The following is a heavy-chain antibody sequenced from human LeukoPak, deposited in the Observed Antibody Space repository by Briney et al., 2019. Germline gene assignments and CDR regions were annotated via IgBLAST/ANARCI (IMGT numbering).Heavy chain of an antibody. Sequence: GGSLRLSCAASGFMFSKYWMSWVRQAPGKGLEWVANIKPDGSQKYYVDSVKGRFTISRDNAKNSLSLQMNSLRAEDTAVYYCGPKSYWGQGTLVTVSS. CDR3: GPKSY. CDR2: IKPDGSQK. V-gene: IGHV3-7*01. CDR1: GFMFSKYW. J-gene: IGHJ4*02.